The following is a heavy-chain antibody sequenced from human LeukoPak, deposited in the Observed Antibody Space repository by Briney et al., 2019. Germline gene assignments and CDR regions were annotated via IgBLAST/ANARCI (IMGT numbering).Heavy chain of an antibody. CDR3: ARDLRVRGVIITPPYYYYYGMDV. D-gene: IGHD3-10*01. Sequence: GGSLRLSCAASGFTFSSYSMNWVRQAPGKGLEWVSSISSSSSYIYYADSVKGRFTIPRDNAKNSLYLQMNSLRAEDTAVYYCARDLRVRGVIITPPYYYYYGMDVRGQGTTVTVSS. J-gene: IGHJ6*02. CDR2: ISSSSSYI. V-gene: IGHV3-21*01. CDR1: GFTFSSYS.